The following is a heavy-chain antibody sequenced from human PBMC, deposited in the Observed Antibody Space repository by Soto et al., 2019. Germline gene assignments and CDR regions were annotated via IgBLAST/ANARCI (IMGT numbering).Heavy chain of an antibody. V-gene: IGHV3-23*01. CDR1: GFTFRTYA. Sequence: GGSLRLSCAASGFTFRTYAMNWVRQAPGKGLEWVSGISGAGGGAYYAGSVKGRFTISRDNSKNTLYLQMNSLRAEDTAVYYCAKDRTVYYDFWSGPPSLDVWGQGTTVTVSS. CDR3: AKDRTVYYDFWSGPPSLDV. D-gene: IGHD3-3*01. CDR2: ISGAGGGA. J-gene: IGHJ6*02.